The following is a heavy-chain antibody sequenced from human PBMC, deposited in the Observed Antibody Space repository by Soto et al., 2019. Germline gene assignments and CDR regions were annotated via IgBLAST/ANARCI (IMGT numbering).Heavy chain of an antibody. CDR2: ISVGGSSA. V-gene: IGHV3-23*01. Sequence: PGGSLRLSCVASGFTFSDYVMTWVRKAPEKGLEWVSTISVGGSSAYYADSVKGRFAIPRDKSKNTLYLQLNSLRAEDPAVVYWVKNRAQQRISGLGLAPWGQGTLVPVSS. D-gene: IGHD6-13*01. CDR3: VKNRAQQRISGLGLAP. CDR1: GFTFSDYV. J-gene: IGHJ5*02.